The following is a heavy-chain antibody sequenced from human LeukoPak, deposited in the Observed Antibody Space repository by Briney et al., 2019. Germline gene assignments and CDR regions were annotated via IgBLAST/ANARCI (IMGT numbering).Heavy chain of an antibody. J-gene: IGHJ4*02. CDR2: ISGSGGTT. V-gene: IGHV3-23*01. CDR1: GFTFSSYG. CDR3: AKYSRPPSIDY. Sequence: GGSLRLSCAASGFTFSSYGMHWVRQAPGKGLEWVSAISGSGGTTYYADSVKGRFTISRDNSKNTLYLQMNSLRAEDTAVYYCAKYSRPPSIDYWGQGTLVTVSS. D-gene: IGHD6-13*01.